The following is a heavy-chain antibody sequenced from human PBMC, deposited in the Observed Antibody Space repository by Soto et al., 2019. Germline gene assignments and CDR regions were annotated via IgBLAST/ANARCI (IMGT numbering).Heavy chain of an antibody. CDR1: GGTFSSYT. D-gene: IGHD3-9*01. CDR3: ARVPAYYDILTGYYHDAFDI. V-gene: IGHV1-69*02. CDR2: IIPILGIA. J-gene: IGHJ3*02. Sequence: QVQLVQSGAEVKKPGSSVKVSCKASGGTFSSYTISWVRQAPGQGLEWMGRIIPILGIANYAQKFQGRVTITADKSXXTXYXVLSSLRSEDTAVYYCARVPAYYDILTGYYHDAFDIWGQGTMVTVSS.